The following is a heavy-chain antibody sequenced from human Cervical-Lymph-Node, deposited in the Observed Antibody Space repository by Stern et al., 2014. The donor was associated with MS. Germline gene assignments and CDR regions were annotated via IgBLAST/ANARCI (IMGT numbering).Heavy chain of an antibody. J-gene: IGHJ6*02. Sequence: QLVQSGAEVKTPGSSVKVSCKASGGTFSSYVVSWVRQAPGQGLEWMGGITPMFGTTNYAQKFQGRVTIIADESTTTAYMELSSLRTEDTAVYYCARDRAHRNGRTLYGMDVWGQGTTVTVS. D-gene: IGHD2-2*01. CDR1: GGTFSSYV. CDR2: ITPMFGTT. CDR3: ARDRAHRNGRTLYGMDV. V-gene: IGHV1-69*01.